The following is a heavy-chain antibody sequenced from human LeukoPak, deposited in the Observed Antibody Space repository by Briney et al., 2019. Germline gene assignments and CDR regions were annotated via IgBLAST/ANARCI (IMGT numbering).Heavy chain of an antibody. Sequence: GGSLRLSCVASGFTFSSYWMSWVRQAPGKGLEWVANIEQDGSEKSYEDSLKGRFTISRDNAKNSLYLQMNGLRAEDTAVYYCARRIAVAGTKGFDYWGQGTLVTVSS. CDR3: ARRIAVAGTKGFDY. CDR1: GFTFSSYW. J-gene: IGHJ4*02. CDR2: IEQDGSEK. D-gene: IGHD6-19*01. V-gene: IGHV3-7*01.